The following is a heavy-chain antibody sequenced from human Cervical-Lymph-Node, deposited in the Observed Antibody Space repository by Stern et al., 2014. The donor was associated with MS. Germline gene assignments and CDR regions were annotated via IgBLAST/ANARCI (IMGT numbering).Heavy chain of an antibody. CDR3: AIIVDESNF. J-gene: IGHJ3*01. D-gene: IGHD3-22*01. CDR1: GFSFSNYG. CDR2: ISYDGSNI. V-gene: IGHV3-30*03. Sequence: VQLVESGGGVAQPGRSLRLSCAASGFSFSNYGIHWVRQAPGKGLEWVGVISYDGSNIYYGDSVKGRFTISRDNSKNTLYLRMNSLRPEDTALYYCAIIVDESNFWGQGTRVTVSS.